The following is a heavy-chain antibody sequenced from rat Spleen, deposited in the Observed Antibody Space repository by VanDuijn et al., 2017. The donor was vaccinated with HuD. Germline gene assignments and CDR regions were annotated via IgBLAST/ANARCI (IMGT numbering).Heavy chain of an antibody. Sequence: QVQLKESGPGLVQPSETLSLTCTVSGFSLTSYSVSWVRQPSGKGPEWMGRMWYDGDTAYNSALKSRLSISRDTSKNQVFLTMNSLQTDDTAVYYCAELTSDFWGPGTMVTVSS. D-gene: IGHD1-11*01. V-gene: IGHV2-34*01. J-gene: IGHJ1*01. CDR2: MWYDGDT. CDR1: GFSLTSYS. CDR3: AELTSDF.